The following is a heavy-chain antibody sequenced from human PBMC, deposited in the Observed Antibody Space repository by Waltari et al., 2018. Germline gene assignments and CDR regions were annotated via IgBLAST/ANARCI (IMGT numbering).Heavy chain of an antibody. J-gene: IGHJ4*02. D-gene: IGHD1-1*01. CDR1: GFNFTLFG. Sequence: VHLVESGGGVVQPGGSLGLSCAAAGFNFTLFGMHWVRQAPGKGLEWVSFISYDGSNENYADTVKGRFTMSRDNSKKMLYVQMNNLRAEDSAVYYCVKGNEIDYWGQGTLVTVSS. V-gene: IGHV3-30*02. CDR3: VKGNEIDY. CDR2: ISYDGSNE.